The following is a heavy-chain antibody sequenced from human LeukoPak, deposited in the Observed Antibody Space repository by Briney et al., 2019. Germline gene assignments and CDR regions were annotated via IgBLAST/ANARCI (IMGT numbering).Heavy chain of an antibody. CDR1: SGSISSSSYY. CDR2: IYYSGST. D-gene: IGHD3-10*01. J-gene: IGHJ3*02. Sequence: SETLSLTCTVSSGSISSSSYYWGWIRQPPGKGLEWIGSIYYSGSTYYNPSLKSRVTISVDTSKNQFSLKLSSVTAADTAVYYCARSAPNSGFSDAFDIWGQGTMVTVSS. CDR3: ARSAPNSGFSDAFDI. V-gene: IGHV4-39*07.